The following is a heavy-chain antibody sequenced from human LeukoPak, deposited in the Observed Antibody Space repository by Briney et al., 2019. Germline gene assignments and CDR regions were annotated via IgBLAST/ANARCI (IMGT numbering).Heavy chain of an antibody. J-gene: IGHJ4*02. CDR1: GYSISSGYY. D-gene: IGHD6-19*01. CDR3: ARTSSGWPNFDY. Sequence: SETLSLTCAVSGYSISSGYYWGWIRQPPGKGLEWIGSIHHSGSTYYNPSLKSRVTISVDTPKNQFSLKLSSVTAADTAVYYCARTSSGWPNFDYWGQGTLVTVSS. V-gene: IGHV4-38-2*01. CDR2: IHHSGST.